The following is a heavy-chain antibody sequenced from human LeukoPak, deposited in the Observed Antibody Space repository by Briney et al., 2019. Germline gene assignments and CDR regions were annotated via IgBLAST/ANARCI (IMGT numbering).Heavy chain of an antibody. V-gene: IGHV3-23*01. D-gene: IGHD5-24*01. CDR3: AKGREVATITDFDC. Sequence: GGSLRLSCAASRSTFSDYALSWVRQAPGKGLERVSSLSISTGSTYYADSVKGRFTISRDNSENILYLQMDSLGAEDTAVYYCAKGREVATITDFDCWGQGTLVTVSS. CDR2: LSISTGST. CDR1: RSTFSDYA. J-gene: IGHJ4*02.